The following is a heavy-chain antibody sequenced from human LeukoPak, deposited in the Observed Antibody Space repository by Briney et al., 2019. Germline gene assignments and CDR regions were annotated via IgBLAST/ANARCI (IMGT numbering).Heavy chain of an antibody. CDR3: ARANRYSYGGGYFDY. Sequence: ASVKVSCKASGYTFTSYGISWVRQAPGQGLEWMGGIIPIFGTANYAQKFQGRVTITADKSTSTAYMELSSLRSEDTAVYYCARANRYSYGGGYFDYWGQGTLVTVSS. D-gene: IGHD5-18*01. CDR2: IIPIFGTA. J-gene: IGHJ4*02. V-gene: IGHV1-69*06. CDR1: GYTFTSYG.